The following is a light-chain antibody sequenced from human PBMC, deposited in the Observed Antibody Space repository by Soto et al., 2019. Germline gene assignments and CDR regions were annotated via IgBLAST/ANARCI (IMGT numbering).Light chain of an antibody. J-gene: IGLJ2*01. CDR1: SSDVGAYNY. V-gene: IGLV2-14*01. CDR3: SSYTSSNTLV. CDR2: EVS. Sequence: QSVLTQPASVSGSPGQSITISCTGTSSDVGAYNYVSWYQQHPGKAPKLMIFEVSDRTSGVSNSFSGSKSGNTASLTISGLQAEDEADYYCSSYTSSNTLVFGGGTKLTV.